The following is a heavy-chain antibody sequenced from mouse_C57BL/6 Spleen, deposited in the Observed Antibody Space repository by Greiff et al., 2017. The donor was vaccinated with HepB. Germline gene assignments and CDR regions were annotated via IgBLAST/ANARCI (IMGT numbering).Heavy chain of an antibody. J-gene: IGHJ1*03. Sequence: VHLQESGAELVKPGASVKISCKASGYAFSSYWMNWVKQRPGKGLEWIGQIYPGDGDTNYNGKFKGKATLTADKSSSTAYMQLSSLTSEDSAVYFCAREGVSYYGSSHWYFDVWGTGTTVTVSS. V-gene: IGHV1-80*01. CDR3: AREGVSYYGSSHWYFDV. D-gene: IGHD1-1*01. CDR1: GYAFSSYW. CDR2: IYPGDGDT.